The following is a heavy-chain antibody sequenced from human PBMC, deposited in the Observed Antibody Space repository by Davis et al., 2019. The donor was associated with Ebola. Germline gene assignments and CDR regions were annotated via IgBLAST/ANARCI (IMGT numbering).Heavy chain of an antibody. J-gene: IGHJ4*02. CDR2: IDSDGGRT. V-gene: IGHV3-64*02. CDR3: AREMRGTADSH. D-gene: IGHD1/OR15-1a*01. Sequence: GESLKISCAASGFTFSTYLMHWVRQAPGKGLECVSGIDSDGGRTYYADSVKGRFTISRDNSKNALYLQMGSLRVEDTAMYYCAREMRGTADSHWGQGTLVTVSS. CDR1: GFTFSTYL.